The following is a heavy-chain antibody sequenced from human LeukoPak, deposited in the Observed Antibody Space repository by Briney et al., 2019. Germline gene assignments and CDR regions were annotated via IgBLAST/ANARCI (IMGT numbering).Heavy chain of an antibody. V-gene: IGHV1-58*01. CDR3: AATSIRMVQRIIYYGKDV. D-gene: IGHD3-10*01. J-gene: IGHJ6*02. CDR1: GFTNSNSS. Sequence: GASVTVSRKASGFTNSNSSVQWVRQARGQRPEWIGWIVVGTGKTNYAQRLQERVTITRDMSTGTVDMELSSLRSEDTAVYYCAATSIRMVQRIIYYGKDVWGQGTTVTV. CDR2: IVVGTGKT.